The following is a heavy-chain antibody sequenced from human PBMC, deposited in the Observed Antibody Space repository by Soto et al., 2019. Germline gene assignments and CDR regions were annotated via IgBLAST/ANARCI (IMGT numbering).Heavy chain of an antibody. CDR1: GGTFSSYA. J-gene: IGHJ6*02. CDR2: IIPIFGTA. V-gene: IGHV1-69*13. D-gene: IGHD6-13*01. CDR3: AGLSIAAAGTLDYYYYGMDV. Sequence: SVKVSCKASGGTFSSYAISWVRQAPGQGLEWMGGIIPIFGTANYAQKFQGRVTITADESTSTAYMELSSLRSEDTAVYYCAGLSIAAAGTLDYYYYGMDVWGQGTTVTVSS.